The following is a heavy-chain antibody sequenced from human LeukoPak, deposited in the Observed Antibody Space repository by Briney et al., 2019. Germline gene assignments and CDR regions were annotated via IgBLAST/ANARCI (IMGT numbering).Heavy chain of an antibody. J-gene: IGHJ6*02. V-gene: IGHV1-2*04. D-gene: IGHD3-10*01. Sequence: ASVKVSCKTSGYNFNPYGTTWVRQAPGQGLEWMGWINPNSGGTNYAQKFQGWVTMTRDTSISTAYMELSRLRSDDTAVYYCAREGPPPGPTGGYYYYYGMDVWGQGTTVTVSS. CDR2: INPNSGGT. CDR3: AREGPPPGPTGGYYYYYGMDV. CDR1: GYNFNPYG.